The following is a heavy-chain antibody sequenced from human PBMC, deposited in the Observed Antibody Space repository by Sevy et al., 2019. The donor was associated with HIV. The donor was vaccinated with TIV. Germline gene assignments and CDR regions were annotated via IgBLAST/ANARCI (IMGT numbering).Heavy chain of an antibody. V-gene: IGHV1-18*01. CDR3: AFTKGVFGVVITSFFFDY. CDR2: ISAHNGNT. J-gene: IGHJ4*02. D-gene: IGHD3-3*01. Sequence: ASVKVSCKASGYPFSSYGISWVRQAPGQGLEWMGWISAHNGNTNYAQNVQGRLTMTTDTSTNTAYMDLRSLRSDDTAIYYCAFTKGVFGVVITSFFFDYWGQGTLVTVSS. CDR1: GYPFSSYG.